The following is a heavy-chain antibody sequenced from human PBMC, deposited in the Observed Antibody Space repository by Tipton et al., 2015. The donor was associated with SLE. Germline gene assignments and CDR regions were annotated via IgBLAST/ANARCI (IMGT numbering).Heavy chain of an antibody. J-gene: IGHJ6*02. V-gene: IGHV4-39*07. CDR2: IYYSGST. Sequence: TLSLTCTVSGGSISSSSYYWGWIRQPPGKGLEWIGSIYYSGSTYYNPSLKSRVTISVDTSKNQFSLKLSSVTAADTAVYYCARVEGNYDFWSGQTVYYDGLDVWGQGTTVTVSS. D-gene: IGHD3-3*01. CDR3: ARVEGNYDFWSGQTVYYDGLDV. CDR1: GGSISSSSYY.